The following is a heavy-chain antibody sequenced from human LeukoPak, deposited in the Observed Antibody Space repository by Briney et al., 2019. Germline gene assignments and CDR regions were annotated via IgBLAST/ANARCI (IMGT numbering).Heavy chain of an antibody. CDR2: IIPILGIA. D-gene: IGHD6-13*01. Sequence: ASVKVSCKASGGTFSSYAISWVRQAPGQGLEWMGRIIPILGIANYAQKFQGRVTITADKSTSTAYMELSSLRSEDTAVYYCARPGGIAAAGWAYWGQGTLATVSS. CDR3: ARPGGIAAAGWAY. V-gene: IGHV1-69*04. CDR1: GGTFSSYA. J-gene: IGHJ4*02.